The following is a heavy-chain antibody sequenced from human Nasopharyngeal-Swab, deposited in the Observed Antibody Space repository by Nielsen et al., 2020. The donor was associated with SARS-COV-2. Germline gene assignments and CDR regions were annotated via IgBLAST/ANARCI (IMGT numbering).Heavy chain of an antibody. CDR2: ISSGSSII. CDR3: ARDRGYSYGYDAFDI. V-gene: IGHV3-48*02. J-gene: IGHJ3*02. D-gene: IGHD5-18*01. Sequence: VRQPPGKGLEWVSYISSGSSIIYYADSVKGRFTISRDNAKNSLYLQMNSLRDEDTAVYYCARDRGYSYGYDAFDIWGQGTMVTVSS.